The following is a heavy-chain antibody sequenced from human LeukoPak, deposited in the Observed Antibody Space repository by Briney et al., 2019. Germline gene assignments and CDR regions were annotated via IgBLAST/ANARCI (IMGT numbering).Heavy chain of an antibody. Sequence: GGSLRLSCAASGVTFSNLAMHWVRQAPGKGLGWVAVISHHGSDQFYADSVKGRFTISRDNSKNTLVLQMNSLGAEDTAVYYCAAQPCSVGRCYLDYWGQGTLVTVSS. CDR2: ISHHGSDQ. CDR1: GVTFSNLA. CDR3: AAQPCSVGRCYLDY. V-gene: IGHV3-30*04. D-gene: IGHD2-15*01. J-gene: IGHJ4*02.